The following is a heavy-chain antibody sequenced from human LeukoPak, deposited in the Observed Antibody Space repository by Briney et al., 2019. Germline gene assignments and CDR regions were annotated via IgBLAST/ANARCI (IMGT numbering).Heavy chain of an antibody. Sequence: ASVKVSCKASGYTFTSYDINWVRQATGQGLEWMGWMSPNSGNTGYAQKFQGRVTMTTDTSTSTAYMELRSLRSDDTAVYYCARVWQLVHTLDYWGQGTLVTVSS. CDR3: ARVWQLVHTLDY. D-gene: IGHD6-13*01. CDR2: MSPNSGNT. V-gene: IGHV1-8*01. J-gene: IGHJ4*02. CDR1: GYTFTSYD.